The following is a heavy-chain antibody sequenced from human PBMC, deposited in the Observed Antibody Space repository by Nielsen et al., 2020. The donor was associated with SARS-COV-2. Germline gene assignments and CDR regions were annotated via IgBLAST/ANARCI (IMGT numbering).Heavy chain of an antibody. CDR2: VSTEGGTT. Sequence: GESLKISCAASGFTFNSVGMHWVRQAPGKGLEWVAVVSTEGGTTYYADSVKGRFTIARDNSQNTLYLHMTSLRADDTAVYFCTRESLRSGMSRYSWR. D-gene: IGHD3-16*01. V-gene: IGHV3-30*19. CDR3: TRESLRSGMSRYS. J-gene: IGHJ5*01. CDR1: GFTFNSVG.